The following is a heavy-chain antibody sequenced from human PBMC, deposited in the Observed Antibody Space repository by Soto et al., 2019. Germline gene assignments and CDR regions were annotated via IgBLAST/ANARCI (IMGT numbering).Heavy chain of an antibody. J-gene: IGHJ6*02. D-gene: IGHD1-26*01. Sequence: GESLKISCKGSGYSFTSYWIGWVRQMPGKGLEWMGIIYPGDSDTRYSASFQGQVTISADKSISTAYLQWSSLKASDTAMYYCARGSRSYADYYYYGMDVWGQGTTVTVSS. CDR2: IYPGDSDT. CDR1: GYSFTSYW. V-gene: IGHV5-51*01. CDR3: ARGSRSYADYYYYGMDV.